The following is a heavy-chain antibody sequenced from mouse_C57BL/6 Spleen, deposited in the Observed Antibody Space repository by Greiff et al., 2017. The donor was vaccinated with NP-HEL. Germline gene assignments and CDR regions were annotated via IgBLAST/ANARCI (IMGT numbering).Heavy chain of an antibody. CDR1: GYTFTSYW. D-gene: IGHD1-1*01. CDR2: IDPSDSET. J-gene: IGHJ3*01. V-gene: IGHV1-52*01. CDR3: ARETTVVGETWCAY. Sequence: VQLQQPGAELVRPGSSVKLSCKASGYTFTSYWMHWVKQRPIQGLEWIGNIDPSDSETHSNQKFKDKATLTVDKSSSTAYMQLSSLTAEDSAVYYSARETTVVGETWCAYWGQGTLVTVSA.